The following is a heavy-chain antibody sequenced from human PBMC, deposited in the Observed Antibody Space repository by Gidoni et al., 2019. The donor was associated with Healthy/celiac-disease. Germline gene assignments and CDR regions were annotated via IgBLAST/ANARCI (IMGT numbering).Heavy chain of an antibody. CDR2: ISSSGSTI. CDR3: ARATYYYDSSGYLSFDY. D-gene: IGHD3-22*01. Sequence: EVQLVESGGGLVQPGGSLRPSCAASGFTFRSHEMNWVRQAPGKGLEWVSYISSSGSTIYYADSVKGRFTISRDNAKNSLYLQMNSLRAEDTAVYYCARATYYYDSSGYLSFDYWGQGTLVTVSS. CDR1: GFTFRSHE. J-gene: IGHJ4*02. V-gene: IGHV3-48*03.